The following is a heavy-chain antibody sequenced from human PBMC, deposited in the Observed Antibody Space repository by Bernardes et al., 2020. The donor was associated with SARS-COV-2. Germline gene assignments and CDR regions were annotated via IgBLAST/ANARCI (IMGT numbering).Heavy chain of an antibody. CDR3: IGQLSGGDYNYLGY. Sequence: GGSLRLSCAASGITFSGSAVHWVRQASGKGLEWMCRIRTKPNNYSTAYDPSVKGRFTVSSDESKNTVYLIMNSLKTEDTAMYYCIGQLSGGDYNYLGYWGQGTLVTVSA. D-gene: IGHD2-21*02. CDR2: IRTKPNNYST. J-gene: IGHJ4*02. V-gene: IGHV3-73*01. CDR1: GITFSGSA.